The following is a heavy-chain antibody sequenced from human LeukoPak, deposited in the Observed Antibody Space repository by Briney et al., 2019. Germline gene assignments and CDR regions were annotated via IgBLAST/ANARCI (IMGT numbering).Heavy chain of an antibody. D-gene: IGHD6-13*01. Sequence: SETLSLTCAVYGGSFSGYYWSWIRQPPGKGLEWIGEINHSGSTNYNPSLKGRVTISVDTSKNQFSLKLSSVTAADTAVYYCARGTGYSSSFFYWGQGTLVTVSS. J-gene: IGHJ4*02. V-gene: IGHV4-34*01. CDR2: INHSGST. CDR1: GGSFSGYY. CDR3: ARGTGYSSSFFY.